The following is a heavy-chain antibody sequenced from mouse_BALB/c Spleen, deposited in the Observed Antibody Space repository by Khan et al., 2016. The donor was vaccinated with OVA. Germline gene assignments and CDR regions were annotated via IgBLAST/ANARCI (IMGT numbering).Heavy chain of an antibody. D-gene: IGHD1-1*01. CDR3: ARGGYSVFAY. J-gene: IGHJ3*01. CDR1: GYTFTDYV. Sequence: QIQLVQSGPELVKPGASVKMSCKASGYTFTDYVINWVKQRTGQGLEWIGDIYPGSGSTYYNEKFKGKAKLTADKSSNTAYMQLSSLTCEDSAVYFCARGGYSVFAYWGQGTLVTVSA. CDR2: IYPGSGST. V-gene: IGHV1-77*01.